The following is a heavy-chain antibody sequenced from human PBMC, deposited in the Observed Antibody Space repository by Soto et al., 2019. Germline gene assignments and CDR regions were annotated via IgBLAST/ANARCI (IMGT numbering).Heavy chain of an antibody. D-gene: IGHD5-18*01. J-gene: IGHJ4*02. CDR3: AKDGTWIQVWLAY. V-gene: IGHV3-23*01. CDR2: ISSSGGDT. Sequence: QPGGSLRLSCAASGLTFSNFVMNWVRQAPGKGLEWVSGISSSGGDTYYADSVKGRFTISRDNSKNTVYLQMNSLRVEDTAVYYCAKDGTWIQVWLAYWGQGILVTVSS. CDR1: GLTFSNFV.